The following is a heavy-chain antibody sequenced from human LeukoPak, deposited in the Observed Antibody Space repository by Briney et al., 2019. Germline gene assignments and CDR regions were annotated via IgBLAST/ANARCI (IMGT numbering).Heavy chain of an antibody. CDR2: ISGSGGST. CDR3: AKVFHYYYDSSKEDYFDY. V-gene: IGHV3-23*01. CDR1: GFTFSSYE. J-gene: IGHJ4*02. D-gene: IGHD3-22*01. Sequence: GGSLRLSCAASGFTFSSYEMNWVRQAPGKGLEWVSAISGSGGSTYYADSVKGRFTISRDNSKNTLYLQMNSLRADDTAVYYCAKVFHYYYDSSKEDYFDYWGQGTLVTVSS.